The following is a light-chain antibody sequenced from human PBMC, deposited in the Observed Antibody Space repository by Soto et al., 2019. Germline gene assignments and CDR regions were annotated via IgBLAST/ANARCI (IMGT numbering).Light chain of an antibody. J-gene: IGKJ2*01. CDR1: QSVNTN. CDR2: GAS. CDR3: HQYNNWPPYT. Sequence: EIVLTQSPATLSVSPGERATLSCRASQSVNTNLAWYQQKPGQAPRLLIYGASTRATGIPVRFSGSGSGTDFTLTISSLQSEDCAVYYCHQYNNWPPYTFGQGTKVEIK. V-gene: IGKV3-15*01.